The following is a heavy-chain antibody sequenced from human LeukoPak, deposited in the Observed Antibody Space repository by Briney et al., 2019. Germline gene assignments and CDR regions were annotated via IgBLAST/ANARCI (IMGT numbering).Heavy chain of an antibody. D-gene: IGHD7-27*01. J-gene: IGHJ4*02. Sequence: GRSLRLSCAVSGFTFTSYSMNWVRQAPGKGLEWVSYIDKSSSNIYYADSVKGRFIISRDNAKNSLYLQMNSLRDEDTAVYYCARESYWGSSAKGFDYWGQGTLVIVSS. CDR1: GFTFTSYS. CDR3: ARESYWGSSAKGFDY. V-gene: IGHV3-48*02. CDR2: IDKSSSNI.